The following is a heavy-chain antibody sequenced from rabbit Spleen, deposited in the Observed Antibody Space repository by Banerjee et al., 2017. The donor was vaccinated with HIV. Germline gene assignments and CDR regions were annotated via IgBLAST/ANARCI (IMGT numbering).Heavy chain of an antibody. V-gene: IGHV1S7*01. CDR1: GFTLSSYY. D-gene: IGHD3-1*01. CDR2: IDPVFGIT. CDR3: VNDPYGLRGGGGVL. J-gene: IGHJ3*01. Sequence: QLKESGGGLVQPGGSLKLSCKASGFTLSSYYMNWVHQAPGKGLEWIGYIDPVFGITYYANWVNGRFSISRENAQNTVFLQMTSLTAADTATYFSVNDPYGLRGGGGVLWGQGTLVTVS.